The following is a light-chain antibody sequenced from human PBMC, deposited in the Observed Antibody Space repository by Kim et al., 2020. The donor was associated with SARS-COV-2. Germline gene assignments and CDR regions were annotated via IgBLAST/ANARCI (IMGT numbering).Light chain of an antibody. CDR3: ATWDDSLNGFV. Sequence: QLVLTQPPSMSGTPGQRVTISCSGTASNIGKNPVNWYQHLPGTAPKFLIYGNYERPSGVPDRFSGSKSGTSASLAISGLQSENEADYYCATWDDSLNGFVFGTGTKVTVL. J-gene: IGLJ1*01. V-gene: IGLV1-44*01. CDR2: GNY. CDR1: ASNIGKNP.